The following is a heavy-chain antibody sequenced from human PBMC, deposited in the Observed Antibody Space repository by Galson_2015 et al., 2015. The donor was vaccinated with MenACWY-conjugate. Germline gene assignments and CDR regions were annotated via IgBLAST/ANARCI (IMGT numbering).Heavy chain of an antibody. CDR2: GGRGGGST. CDR3: AKVIYGARYYFEH. Sequence: SLRLSCAASGFDFDDYAMSWVRQAPGKGLQWVAGGGRGGGSTYYTDPVRGRFTISRDNSKNTLDLQMDSLRVEDTAVYYCAKVIYGARYYFEHWGQGSLVIVPS. CDR1: GFDFDDYA. V-gene: IGHV3-23*01. D-gene: IGHD3/OR15-3a*01. J-gene: IGHJ4*02.